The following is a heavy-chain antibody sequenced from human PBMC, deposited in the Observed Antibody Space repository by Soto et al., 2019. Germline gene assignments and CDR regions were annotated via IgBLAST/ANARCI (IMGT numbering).Heavy chain of an antibody. CDR1: GGTFSSYA. D-gene: IGHD5-18*01. CDR3: ARELDTAMVSRFGPLGY. J-gene: IGHJ4*02. V-gene: IGHV1-69*01. CDR2: IIPIFGTA. Sequence: QVQLVQSGAEVKKPGSSVKVSCKASGGTFSSYAISWVRQAPGQGLEWMGGIIPIFGTANYAQQFQGRVTITADESTSTAYMELSGLRSEDTAVYYCARELDTAMVSRFGPLGYWGQGTLVTVSS.